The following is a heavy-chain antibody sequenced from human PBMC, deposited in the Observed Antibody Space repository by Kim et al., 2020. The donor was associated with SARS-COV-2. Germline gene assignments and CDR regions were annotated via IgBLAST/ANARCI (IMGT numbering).Heavy chain of an antibody. J-gene: IGHJ4*01. V-gene: IGHV3-23*01. CDR2: ISGSGVHT. D-gene: IGHD3-22*01. CDR3: AKAMHSSGYNF. Sequence: GGSLRLSCEASEFTFSTHAMSWVRRGPGKGLEWVASISGSGVHTYYGDSVGGRFTISRDNSKNTLYLQMFSLRAEDTAVYYCAKAMHSSGYNF. CDR1: EFTFSTHA.